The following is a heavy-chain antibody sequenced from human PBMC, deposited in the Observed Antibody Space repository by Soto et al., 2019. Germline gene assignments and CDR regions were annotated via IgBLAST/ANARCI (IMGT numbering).Heavy chain of an antibody. V-gene: IGHV3-11*06. D-gene: IGHD3-22*01. CDR2: ISSSGSHT. CDR3: ARSGDSSGYFWGIDY. Sequence: KAGGSLGLSSEVSVLTFSDYYMTWIRQARGKGLEWVSYISSSGSHTNYVDSVKGRFTISRDNAKNSLFLQMNSLRAEDTAVYYCARSGDSSGYFWGIDYWGQGNLVTVSS. CDR1: VLTFSDYY. J-gene: IGHJ4*02.